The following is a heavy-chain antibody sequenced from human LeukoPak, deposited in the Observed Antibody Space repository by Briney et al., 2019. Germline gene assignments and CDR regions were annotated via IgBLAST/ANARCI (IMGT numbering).Heavy chain of an antibody. CDR2: LYIGGST. CDR1: GFTVINNY. Sequence: GGSLRLSCAASGFTVINNYMNWVRQAPGKGLEWVASLYIGGSTYYTDSVKDRFTISRDNAKNTLYLQMNSLRAEDTAVYYCARGGGYSYGYVVDYWGQGTLVTVSS. V-gene: IGHV3-66*01. CDR3: ARGGGYSYGYVVDY. J-gene: IGHJ4*02. D-gene: IGHD5-18*01.